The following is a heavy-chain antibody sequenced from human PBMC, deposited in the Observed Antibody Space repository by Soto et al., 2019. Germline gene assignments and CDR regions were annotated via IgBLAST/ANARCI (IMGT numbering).Heavy chain of an antibody. V-gene: IGHV3-23*01. CDR2: ISGSGDST. J-gene: IGHJ4*02. CDR1: GFTFSSYA. Sequence: EVQLLESGVGLVQPGGSLRLSCAASGFTFSSYAMRWVRQAPGKGLEWVSAISGSGDSTYYADSVKGRFTISRDNSKNTVYLQMNSLRGEDTAVYYCARRGSGSDYDYWGKGTLVTVSS. CDR3: ARRGSGSDYDY. D-gene: IGHD1-26*01.